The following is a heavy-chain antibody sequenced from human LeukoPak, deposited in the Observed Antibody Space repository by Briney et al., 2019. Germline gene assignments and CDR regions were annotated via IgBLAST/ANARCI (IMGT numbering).Heavy chain of an antibody. CDR2: IRYDGSNK. Sequence: GRSLRLSCAASGLTFDDYAMHWVRQAPGKGLEWVAFIRYDGSNKYYADSVKGRFTISRDNSKYTLYLQMNSLRAEDTAVYYCAKDDLAVAVYWGQGTLVTVSS. CDR1: GLTFDDYA. CDR3: AKDDLAVAVY. D-gene: IGHD6-19*01. J-gene: IGHJ4*02. V-gene: IGHV3-30*02.